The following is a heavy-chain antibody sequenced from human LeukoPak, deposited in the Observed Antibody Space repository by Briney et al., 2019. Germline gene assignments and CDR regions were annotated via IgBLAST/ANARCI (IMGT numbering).Heavy chain of an antibody. CDR1: GYTFTSYG. D-gene: IGHD3-9*01. Sequence: ASVKVSCKASGYTFTSYGISWVRQAPGKGLEWMGGFDPEDGETIYAQKFQGRVTMTEDTSTDTAYMELSSLRSEDTAVYYCASYDILTGYYFDYWGQGTLVTVSS. V-gene: IGHV1-24*01. CDR2: FDPEDGET. CDR3: ASYDILTGYYFDY. J-gene: IGHJ4*02.